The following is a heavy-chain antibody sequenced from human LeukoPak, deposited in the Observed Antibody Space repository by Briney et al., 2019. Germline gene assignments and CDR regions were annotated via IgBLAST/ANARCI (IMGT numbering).Heavy chain of an antibody. Sequence: GASVKVSCKASGGTFSKYTISWVRQRPGQGLEWMGGITPLFGTANYAQKFQGRVTITADESASTAYMELSSLRSEDTAVYYCARVSSDMRSFIPPWGQGPRFTVSS. CDR3: ARVSSDMRSFIPP. D-gene: IGHD1-26*01. J-gene: IGHJ5*02. CDR2: ITPLFGTA. CDR1: GGTFSKYT. V-gene: IGHV1-69*13.